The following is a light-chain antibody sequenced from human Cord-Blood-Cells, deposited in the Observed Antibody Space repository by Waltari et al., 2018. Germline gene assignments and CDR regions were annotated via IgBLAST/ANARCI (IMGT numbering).Light chain of an antibody. Sequence: QSALTQPASVSGSPGQSITISCTGTSSDVGSYNLVSWYQQHPGKAPKLMIYEGSKWPSGVSKRFSVSKSGNTASLTISGLQAEYEADYYCCSYAGSSTYVVFGGGTKLTVL. J-gene: IGLJ2*01. V-gene: IGLV2-23*01. CDR3: CSYAGSSTYVV. CDR2: EGS. CDR1: SSDVGSYNL.